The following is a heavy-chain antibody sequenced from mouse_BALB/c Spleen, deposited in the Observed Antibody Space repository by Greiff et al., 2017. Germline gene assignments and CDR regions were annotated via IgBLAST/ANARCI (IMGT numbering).Heavy chain of an antibody. CDR3: TRLTAYAMDY. V-gene: IGHV1-69*02. CDR2: IYPSDSYT. D-gene: IGHD4-1*01. J-gene: IGHJ4*01. Sequence: VQLQQPGAELVRPGASVKLSCKASGYTFTSYWINWVKQRPGQGLEWIGNIYPSDSYTNYNQKFKDKATLTVDKSSSTAYMQLSSPTSEDSAVYYCTRLTAYAMDYWGQGTSVTVSS. CDR1: GYTFTSYW.